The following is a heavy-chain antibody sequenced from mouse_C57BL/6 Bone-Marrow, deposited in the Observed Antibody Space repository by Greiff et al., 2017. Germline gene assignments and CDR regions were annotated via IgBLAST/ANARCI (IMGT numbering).Heavy chain of an antibody. D-gene: IGHD2-4*01. J-gene: IGHJ2*01. V-gene: IGHV1-15*01. CDR1: GYTFTDYE. CDR2: IDPETGGT. CDR3: TRSYYDYDDDY. Sequence: QVQLQQSGAELVRPGASVTLSCKASGYTFTDYEMHWVKQTPVHGLEWIGAIDPETGGTAYNQKFKGKAILTADKSSSTAYMELRSLTSEDSAVYYCTRSYYDYDDDYWGQGTTLTVSS.